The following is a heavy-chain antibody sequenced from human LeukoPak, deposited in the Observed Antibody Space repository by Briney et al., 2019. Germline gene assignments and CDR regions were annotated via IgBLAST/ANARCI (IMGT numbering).Heavy chain of an antibody. V-gene: IGHV1-18*01. CDR1: GYTFTSYG. CDR2: ISAYNGNT. CDR3: ARDDLSPDYYDSSGLSDY. J-gene: IGHJ4*02. D-gene: IGHD3-22*01. Sequence: APVKVSCKASGYTFTSYGISWVRQAPGQGLEWMGWISAYNGNTNYAQKLQGRVTMTTDTSTSTAYMELRSLRSDDTAVYYCARDDLSPDYYDSSGLSDYWGQGTLVTVSS.